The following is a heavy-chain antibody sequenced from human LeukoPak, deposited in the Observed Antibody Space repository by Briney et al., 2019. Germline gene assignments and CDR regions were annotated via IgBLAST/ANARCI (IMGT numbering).Heavy chain of an antibody. CDR1: GSPFTSYW. D-gene: IGHD2-2*01. CDR3: ARHCSSTSCPIWH. V-gene: IGHV5-51*01. CDR2: IYPGDSDT. Sequence: GASLKISCKGSGSPFTSYWIGWGRQMPGKGLEWMGIIYPGDSDTRYSPSFQGQVTISADKSISTAYLQWSSLKASDTAMYYCARHCSSTSCPIWHWGQGTLVTVSS. J-gene: IGHJ4*02.